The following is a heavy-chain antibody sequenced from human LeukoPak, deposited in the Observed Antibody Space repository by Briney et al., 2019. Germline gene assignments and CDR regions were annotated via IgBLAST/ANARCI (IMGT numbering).Heavy chain of an antibody. D-gene: IGHD6-13*01. CDR1: GYTFTSYG. V-gene: IGHV1-18*01. CDR2: ISAYNGNT. J-gene: IGHJ4*02. CDR3: ARAPRYSSSWYLGY. Sequence: ASVKVSCKASGYTFTSYGISWVRQPPGQGLEWMGWISAYNGNTNYAQKLQGRVTMTTDTSTSTAYMELRSLRSDDTAVYYCARAPRYSSSWYLGYWGQGTLVTVSS.